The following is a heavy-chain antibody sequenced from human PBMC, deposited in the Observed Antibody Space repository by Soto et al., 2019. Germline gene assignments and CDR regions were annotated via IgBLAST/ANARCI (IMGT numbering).Heavy chain of an antibody. CDR2: ISGSGGST. D-gene: IGHD2-2*01. V-gene: IGHV3-23*01. CDR3: AKDLQEYLDSGIADY. CDR1: GFTFSSYA. Sequence: GGSLRLSCAASGFTFSSYAMSWVRQAPGKGLEWVSAISGSGGSTYYADSVKGRFTISRVNSKNTLYLQMNSLRAEDTAVYYCAKDLQEYLDSGIADYWGQGTLVTVSS. J-gene: IGHJ4*02.